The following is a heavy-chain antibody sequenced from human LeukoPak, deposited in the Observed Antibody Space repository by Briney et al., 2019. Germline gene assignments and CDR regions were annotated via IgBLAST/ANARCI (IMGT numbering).Heavy chain of an antibody. CDR3: ARDRTPTGSHDAFDI. Sequence: ASVKVSCKASGYTFTGYYMHWVRQAPGQGLEWMGWINPNSGGTNYAQKFQGWVTMTRDTPISTAYMELSRLRSDDTAVYYCARDRTPTGSHDAFDIWGQGTMVTVSS. J-gene: IGHJ3*02. V-gene: IGHV1-2*04. D-gene: IGHD1-1*01. CDR1: GYTFTGYY. CDR2: INPNSGGT.